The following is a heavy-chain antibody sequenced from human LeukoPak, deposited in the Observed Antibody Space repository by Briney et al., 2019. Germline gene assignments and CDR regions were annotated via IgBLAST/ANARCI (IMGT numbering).Heavy chain of an antibody. J-gene: IGHJ6*02. Sequence: PSETLSLTCTVSGGSISSYYWTWIRQPPGKGLEWIGYVSHSGTTNYNPSLKSRVTISVDTSKNQFSLKLSSVTAADTAVYYCARAGYSYGYYYYGMDVWGQGTTVTVSS. CDR2: VSHSGTT. CDR3: ARAGYSYGYYYYGMDV. CDR1: GGSISSYY. V-gene: IGHV4-59*01. D-gene: IGHD5-18*01.